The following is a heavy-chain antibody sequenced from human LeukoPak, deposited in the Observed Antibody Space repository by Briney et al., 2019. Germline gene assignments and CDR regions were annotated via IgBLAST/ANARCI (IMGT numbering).Heavy chain of an antibody. Sequence: GGSLRLSCAASGFTFSSYAMHWVRQAPGKGLEYVSAISSNGGSTYYANSVKGRFTISRDNSKNTLYLQMGSLRAEDMAVYYCVRVGYYYMDVWGKGTTVTVSS. CDR3: VRVGYYYMDV. CDR1: GFTFSSYA. D-gene: IGHD1-26*01. V-gene: IGHV3-64*01. J-gene: IGHJ6*03. CDR2: ISSNGGST.